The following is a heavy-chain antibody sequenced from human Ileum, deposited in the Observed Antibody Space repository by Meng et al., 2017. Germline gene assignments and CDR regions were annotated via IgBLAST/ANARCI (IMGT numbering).Heavy chain of an antibody. CDR1: GGSVRSASSY. J-gene: IGHJ4*02. D-gene: IGHD3-10*01. Sequence: QGKRRGSGPGWVRLSETLSLTCNVSGGSVRSASSYWSWIRQPPGKGLEWIGLIHYSGSRNYNPSLKSRVTMSVDTSKNQVSLRLTSVSAADTAVYYCARFYGSGTFEVHDYWGQGTLVTVSS. CDR2: IHYSGSR. CDR3: ARFYGSGTFEVHDY. V-gene: IGHV4-61*01.